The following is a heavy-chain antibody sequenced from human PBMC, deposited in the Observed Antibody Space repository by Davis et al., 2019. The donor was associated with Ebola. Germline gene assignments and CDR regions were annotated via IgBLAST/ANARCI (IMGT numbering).Heavy chain of an antibody. CDR2: IYYSGST. V-gene: IGHV4-59*12. Sequence: SETLSLTCTISGGSISTDYWGWIRQSPGKGLEWIGHIYYSGSTNYNPSLKSRVTMSVDTSKNQFSLNLSAVTAADTAVYYCARAPPRYDFWSGYRGYGMDVWGQGTTVTVSS. D-gene: IGHD3-3*01. CDR3: ARAPPRYDFWSGYRGYGMDV. J-gene: IGHJ6*02. CDR1: GGSISTDY.